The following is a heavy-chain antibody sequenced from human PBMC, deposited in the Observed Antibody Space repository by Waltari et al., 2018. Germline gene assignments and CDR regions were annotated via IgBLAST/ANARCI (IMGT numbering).Heavy chain of an antibody. Sequence: QVQLQQWGAGLLKPSETLSLTCAVYGGSFSGYYWSWIRQPPGKGLEWIGEINHSGSTNYNPSLKSRVTISVDTSKNQCSLKLSSVTAADTAVYYCARAGAIWGSYRYPLDYWGQGTLVTVSS. CDR3: ARAGAIWGSYRYPLDY. D-gene: IGHD3-16*02. CDR1: GGSFSGYY. V-gene: IGHV4-34*01. J-gene: IGHJ4*02. CDR2: INHSGST.